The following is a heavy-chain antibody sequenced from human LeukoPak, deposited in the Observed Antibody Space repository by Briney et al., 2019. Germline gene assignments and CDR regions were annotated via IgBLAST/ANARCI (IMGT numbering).Heavy chain of an antibody. CDR1: GGTFSSYA. J-gene: IGHJ4*02. D-gene: IGHD2-21*02. V-gene: IGHV1-69*05. CDR2: TIPIFGTA. Sequence: TVKVSCKASGGTFSSYAISWVRQAPGQGLEWMGRTIPIFGTANYAQKFQGRVTITTDESTSTAYMELSSLRSEDTAVYYCARSRGYCGGDCRLDYWGQGTLVSVSS. CDR3: ARSRGYCGGDCRLDY.